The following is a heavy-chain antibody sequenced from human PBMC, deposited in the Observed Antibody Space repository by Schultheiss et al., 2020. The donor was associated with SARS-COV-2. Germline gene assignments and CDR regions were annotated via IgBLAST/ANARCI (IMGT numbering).Heavy chain of an antibody. D-gene: IGHD3-10*01. Sequence: GGSLRLSCAASGFTFSSYAMSWVRQAPGKGLEWVSAISDSDDNTYYADSAKGRFTISRDNSKNTVYLQMNSLRAEDTAVYYCARVLLWEGWFDPWGQGTLVTVSS. CDR3: ARVLLWEGWFDP. CDR2: ISDSDDNT. J-gene: IGHJ5*02. V-gene: IGHV3-23*01. CDR1: GFTFSSYA.